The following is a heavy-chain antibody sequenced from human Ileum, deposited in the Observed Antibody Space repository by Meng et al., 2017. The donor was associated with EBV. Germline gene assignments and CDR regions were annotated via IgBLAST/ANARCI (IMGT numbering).Heavy chain of an antibody. V-gene: IGHV3-33*08. Sequence: QGELGGFGEGVVQVGRLRILPCGAVGVTYSSFGMHWVRKAQGKGLEWVAVICYEGSNQFYADSVMGRFTISRNNSKNTLYMQMNSLRPEDTDVYYCARDQGLTNDYWGQGTLVTVSS. CDR1: GVTYSSFG. CDR2: ICYEGSNQ. J-gene: IGHJ4*02. CDR3: ARDQGLTNDY. D-gene: IGHD2-8*01.